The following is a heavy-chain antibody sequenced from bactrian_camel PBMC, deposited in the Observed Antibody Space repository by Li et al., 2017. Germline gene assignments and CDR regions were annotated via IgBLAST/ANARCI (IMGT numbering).Heavy chain of an antibody. CDR2: ILTAGKR. CDR1: GYTYSRYC. J-gene: IGHJ7*01. V-gene: IGHV3S53*01. Sequence: HVQLVESGGGSVQSGGSLRLSCELSGYTYSRYCLGWYRQAPGKERELVSDILTAGKRYYADSVKGRFTISQDNAKNTVYLQMNNLKPEDTAMYYCVTVQADDCSSGSSMDFWGKGTQVTVS. D-gene: IGHD3*01.